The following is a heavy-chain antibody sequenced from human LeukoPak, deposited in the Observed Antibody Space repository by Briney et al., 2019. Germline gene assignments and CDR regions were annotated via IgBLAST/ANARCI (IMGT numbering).Heavy chain of an antibody. CDR2: ISGSGGNT. D-gene: IGHD5-24*01. CDR3: AKGEMAAGRYYFDY. CDR1: GFTFSSYA. J-gene: IGHJ4*02. Sequence: GGSLRLSCAASGFTFSSYAMSWARQAPGKGLEWVSAISGSGGNTYYADSVKGRFTISRDNSKNTLYLQMDSLRAEDTAIYYCAKGEMAAGRYYFDYWGQGTLVTVSS. V-gene: IGHV3-23*01.